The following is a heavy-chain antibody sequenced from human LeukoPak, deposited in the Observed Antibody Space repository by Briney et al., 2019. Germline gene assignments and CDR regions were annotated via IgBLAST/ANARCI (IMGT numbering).Heavy chain of an antibody. V-gene: IGHV3-23*01. CDR1: GFTFSSYA. CDR3: AKDPRSSGFWSGYYLNWFDP. CDR2: ISGSGGST. Sequence: GGSLRLSCAASGFTFSSYAMSWVRQAPGKGLEWVSAISGSGGSTYYADSVKGRFTISRDNSKNTLYLQMNSLRAEDTAVYYCAKDPRSSGFWSGYYLNWFDPWGQGTLVTVSS. J-gene: IGHJ5*02. D-gene: IGHD3-3*01.